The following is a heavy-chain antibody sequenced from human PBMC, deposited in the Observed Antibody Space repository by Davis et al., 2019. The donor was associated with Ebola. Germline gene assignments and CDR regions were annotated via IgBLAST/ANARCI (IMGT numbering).Heavy chain of an antibody. V-gene: IGHV1-46*01. D-gene: IGHD1-26*01. CDR3: AAGGEWELLYSRNNWFDP. CDR1: GYTFTSYY. CDR2: INPSGGST. J-gene: IGHJ5*02. Sequence: ASVKVSCKASGYTFTSYYMHWVRQAPGQGLEWMGIINPSGGSTSYAQKFQGRVTMTRDTSTSTAYMELSSLRSEDTAVYYCAAGGEWELLYSRNNWFDPWGQGTLVTVSS.